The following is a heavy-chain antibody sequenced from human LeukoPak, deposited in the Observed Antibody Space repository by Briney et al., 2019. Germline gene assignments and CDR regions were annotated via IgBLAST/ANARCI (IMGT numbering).Heavy chain of an antibody. V-gene: IGHV1-18*01. CDR1: GYTFTSYG. J-gene: IGHJ4*02. D-gene: IGHD3-10*01. CDR2: ISAYNGNT. CDR3: ARTHAGGWFGEYNYDY. Sequence: ASVKVSCKASGYTFTSYGISWVRQAPGQGLEWMGWISAYNGNTNYAQKLQGRVTMTTDTSTSTAYMELRSLRSDDTAVYYCARTHAGGWFGEYNYDYWGQGTLVTVSS.